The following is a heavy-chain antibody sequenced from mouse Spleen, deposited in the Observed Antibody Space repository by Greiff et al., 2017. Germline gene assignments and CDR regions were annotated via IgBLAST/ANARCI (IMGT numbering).Heavy chain of an antibody. V-gene: IGHV5-9-3*01. CDR2: ISSGGSYT. J-gene: IGHJ4*01. Sequence: EVHLVESGGGLVKPGGSLKLSCAASGFTFSSYAMSWVRQTPEKRLEWVATISSGGSYTYYTDSVKGRFTISRDNAKNTLYLQMSSLRSEDTAMYYCARTRRYAMDYWGQGTSVTVSS. CDR3: ARTRRYAMDY. CDR1: GFTFSSYA.